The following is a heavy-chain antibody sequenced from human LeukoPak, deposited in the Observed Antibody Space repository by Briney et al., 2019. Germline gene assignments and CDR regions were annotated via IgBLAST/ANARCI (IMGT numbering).Heavy chain of an antibody. J-gene: IGHJ3*02. Sequence: ASVKVSCKASGYTFTSYAMNRVRQAPGQGLEWMGWINTNTGNPTYAQGFTGRFVFSLDTSVSTAYLQISSLKAEDTAVYYCARDLPYSYDFWSGAAHAFDIWGQGTMVTVSS. CDR3: ARDLPYSYDFWSGAAHAFDI. CDR2: INTNTGNP. D-gene: IGHD3-3*01. V-gene: IGHV7-4-1*02. CDR1: GYTFTSYA.